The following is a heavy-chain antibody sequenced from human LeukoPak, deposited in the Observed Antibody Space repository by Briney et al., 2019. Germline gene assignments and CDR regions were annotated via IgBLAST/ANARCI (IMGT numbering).Heavy chain of an antibody. V-gene: IGHV3-11*01. CDR3: AREHYYDSSGYFDY. D-gene: IGHD3-22*01. CDR1: GFTFSDDY. Sequence: PGGSLRLSCAASGFTFSDDYMSWIRQAPGKGLEWVSYISSSGSTIYYADSVKGRFTISRDNAKNSLYLQMNSLRAEDTAVYYCAREHYYDSSGYFDYWGQGTLVTVSS. J-gene: IGHJ4*02. CDR2: ISSSGSTI.